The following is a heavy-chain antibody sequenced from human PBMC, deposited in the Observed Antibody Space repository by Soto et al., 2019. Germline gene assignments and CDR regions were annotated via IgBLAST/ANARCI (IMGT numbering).Heavy chain of an antibody. CDR2: ISSNAVST. J-gene: IGHJ2*01. CDR3: ARKGSATTASNWYFDL. CDR1: GFTFTTYA. V-gene: IGHV3-64*01. D-gene: IGHD2-15*01. Sequence: DVQLVESGGAFVQPGGSLRLSCAASGFTFTTYAIHWVRQAPGKGLEYVSAISSNAVSTFYANSVKGRFTISRDNSQNTVYLQMGSLRTEDMAVYYCARKGSATTASNWYFDLWGRGTLVAVSS.